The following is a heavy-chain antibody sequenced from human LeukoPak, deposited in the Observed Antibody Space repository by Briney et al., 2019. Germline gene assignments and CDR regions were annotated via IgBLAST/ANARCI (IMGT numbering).Heavy chain of an antibody. J-gene: IGHJ5*02. V-gene: IGHV3-30*04. CDR3: ARDLLPLWYERPWFDP. D-gene: IGHD3-10*01. CDR1: GFTFSSHA. CDR2: ISYDGSNE. Sequence: GRSLRLSCAASGFTFSSHAMHWVRQAPGKGLDWGAVISYDGSNEYYADSVKGRFTISRDNSKNTLYLQMNSMRAEDAAVYYCARDLLPLWYERPWFDPWGPGTLVTVSS.